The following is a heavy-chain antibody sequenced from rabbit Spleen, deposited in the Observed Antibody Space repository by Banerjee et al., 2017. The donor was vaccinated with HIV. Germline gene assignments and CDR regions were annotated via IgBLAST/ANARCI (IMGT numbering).Heavy chain of an antibody. D-gene: IGHD8-1*01. V-gene: IGHV1S45*01. Sequence: QEQLVESGGGLVTPGASLTLTCTASGFTISNYWISWVRQAPGKGLEWIGCIYAGTIGSTYSATWAKGRFTCSKTSSTTVTLQMTSLTVADTATYFCARDTGSSFSSYGMDLWGQGTLVTVS. CDR2: IYAGTIGST. CDR3: ARDTGSSFSSYGMDL. J-gene: IGHJ6*01. CDR1: GFTISNYW.